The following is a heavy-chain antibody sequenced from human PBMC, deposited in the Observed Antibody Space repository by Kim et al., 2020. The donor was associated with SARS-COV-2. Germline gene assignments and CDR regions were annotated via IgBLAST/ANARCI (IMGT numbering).Heavy chain of an antibody. V-gene: IGHV4-30-2*04. CDR3: ARGAYNSAWADAFDI. D-gene: IGHD2-21*01. J-gene: IGHJ3*02. Sequence: PSLKSRVTISVDTSKNQFSLNLRSVTAADTAVYYCARGAYNSAWADAFDIWGQGTVVTVSS.